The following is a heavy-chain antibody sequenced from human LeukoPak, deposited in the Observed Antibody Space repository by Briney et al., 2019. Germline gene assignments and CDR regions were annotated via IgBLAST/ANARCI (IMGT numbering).Heavy chain of an antibody. CDR2: IYHSGST. Sequence: SETLSLTCTVSDYSISSGYYWGWIRPPPGKGLEWIGNIYHSGSTYYNPSLKSRVTISVDTSKNQFSLKLSSVTAADTAVYYCTSSGYLYRFDYWGQGTLVTVSS. CDR1: DYSISSGYY. CDR3: TSSGYLYRFDY. D-gene: IGHD3-22*01. V-gene: IGHV4-38-2*02. J-gene: IGHJ4*02.